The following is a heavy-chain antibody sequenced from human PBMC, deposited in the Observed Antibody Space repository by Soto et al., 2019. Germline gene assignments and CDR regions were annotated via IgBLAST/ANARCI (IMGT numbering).Heavy chain of an antibody. CDR1: GFTFSSYA. CDR2: ISYDGSNK. D-gene: IGHD1-26*01. J-gene: IGHJ1*01. CDR3: ARDPFSIVGATNYRPAEYFQH. V-gene: IGHV3-30-3*01. Sequence: GGSLRLSCAASGFTFSSYAMHWVRQAPGKGLEWVAVISYDGSNKYYADSVKGRFTISRDNSKNTLYLQMNSLRAEDTAVYYCARDPFSIVGATNYRPAEYFQHWGQGTLVTVSS.